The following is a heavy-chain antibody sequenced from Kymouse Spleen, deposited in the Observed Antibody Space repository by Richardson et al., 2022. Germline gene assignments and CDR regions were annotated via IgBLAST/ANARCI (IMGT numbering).Heavy chain of an antibody. CDR2: ISSSSSTI. J-gene: IGHJ4*02. CDR1: GFTFSSYS. D-gene: IGHD3-22*01. CDR3: AREGTMIVVVMYFDY. V-gene: IGHV3-48*02. Sequence: EVQLVESGGGLVQPGGSLRLSCAASGFTFSSYSMNWVRQAPGKGLEWVSYISSSSSTIYYADSVKGRFTISRDNAKNSLYLQMNSLRDEDTAVYYCAREGTMIVVVMYFDYWGQGTLVTVSS.